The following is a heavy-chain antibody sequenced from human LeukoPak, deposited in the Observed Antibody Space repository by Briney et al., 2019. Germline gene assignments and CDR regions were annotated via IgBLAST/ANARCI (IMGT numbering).Heavy chain of an antibody. CDR3: ARYWLGAVAGTDVGYYYGMDV. CDR2: ISSSGSTM. CDR1: GFTFSSYE. Sequence: GGSLRLSCAASGFTFSSYEMNWVRQAPGKGLEWVSYISSSGSTMYYADSVKGRFTISRDNAKNSLYLQMNSLRAEDTAVYYCARYWLGAVAGTDVGYYYGMDVWGQGTTVTVSS. V-gene: IGHV3-48*03. J-gene: IGHJ6*02. D-gene: IGHD6-19*01.